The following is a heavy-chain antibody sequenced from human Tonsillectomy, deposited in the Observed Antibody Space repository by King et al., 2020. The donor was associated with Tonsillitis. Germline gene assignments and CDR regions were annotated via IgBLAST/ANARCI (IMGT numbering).Heavy chain of an antibody. D-gene: IGHD3-10*01. V-gene: IGHV4-59*01. Sequence: QLQESGPGLVKPSETLALTCTVSGGSISSYYWSWIRQPPGKGLEWIGYIYYSGSTNYNPSLKSRVTISVDTSKNQVSLKLSSVTAADTAVYYCARVVYYYGSGFDPWGQGTLVTVSS. CDR2: IYYSGST. CDR3: ARVVYYYGSGFDP. CDR1: GGSISSYY. J-gene: IGHJ5*02.